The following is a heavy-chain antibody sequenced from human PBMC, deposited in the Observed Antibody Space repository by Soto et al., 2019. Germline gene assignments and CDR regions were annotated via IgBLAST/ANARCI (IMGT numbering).Heavy chain of an antibody. J-gene: IGHJ4*02. D-gene: IGHD6-19*01. CDR3: AKDATRTDGWYYFDY. CDR1: GFTFSILA. CDR2: VDYTGGTT. V-gene: IGHV3-23*01. Sequence: PGGSLRLSFAASGFTFSILAMGWVRQAPGKGLEWVSVVDYTGGTTYYTDSVKGRFTISRDNSKRMLYLQMNSLRAEDTAVYYCAKDATRTDGWYYFDYWGQGALVTVSS.